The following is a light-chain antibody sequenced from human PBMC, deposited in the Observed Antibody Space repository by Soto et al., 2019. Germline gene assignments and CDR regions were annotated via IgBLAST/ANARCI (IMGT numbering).Light chain of an antibody. V-gene: IGKV3-11*01. CDR1: QSVGTY. CDR2: DAS. CDR3: QLRSSWPPYT. J-gene: IGKJ2*01. Sequence: EFVLTQSPATLSLSPGEGASLSCWASQSVGTYMDWYQHKPGQPPRLLIYDASKRATGIPARFSGSGSGTNFTFTISSLAPADFALYFCQLRSSWPPYTFAQGTKVDIK.